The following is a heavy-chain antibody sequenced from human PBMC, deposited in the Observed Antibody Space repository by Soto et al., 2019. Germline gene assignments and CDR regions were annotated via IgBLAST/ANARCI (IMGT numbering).Heavy chain of an antibody. J-gene: IGHJ5*02. CDR3: AREPSFVVVIISGEGDWFDP. CDR2: INAGNGNT. D-gene: IGHD3-3*01. V-gene: IGHV1-3*01. CDR1: GYTFTSYA. Sequence: ASVKVSCKASGYTFTSYAMHWVRQAPGQRLEWMGWINAGNGNTKYSQKFQGRVTITRDTSASTAYMELSSLRSEDTAVYYCAREPSFVVVIISGEGDWFDPWGQGTLVTVSS.